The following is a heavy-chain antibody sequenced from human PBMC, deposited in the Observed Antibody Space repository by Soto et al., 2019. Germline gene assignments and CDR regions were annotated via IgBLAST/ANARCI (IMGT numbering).Heavy chain of an antibody. Sequence: QVQLQQWGAGLLKPSETLSLTCAVYGGSFSGYYWSWIRQPPGKGLEWIGEINHSGSTNYNPSLKSRVTISVDTSKNQFSLKLSSVTAADTAVYYCARGRGLTTVTRRHIDYWGQGTLVTVSS. CDR2: INHSGST. J-gene: IGHJ4*02. D-gene: IGHD4-17*01. CDR1: GGSFSGYY. V-gene: IGHV4-34*01. CDR3: ARGRGLTTVTRRHIDY.